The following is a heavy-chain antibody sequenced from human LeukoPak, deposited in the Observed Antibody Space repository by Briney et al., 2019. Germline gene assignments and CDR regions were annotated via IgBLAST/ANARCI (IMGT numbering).Heavy chain of an antibody. CDR2: ISGSGGST. J-gene: IGHJ4*02. D-gene: IGHD3-22*01. CDR3: AKDPYYYDTSGYNGDY. V-gene: IGHV3-23*01. Sequence: PGGSLRLACAASGFTFSNYAMSWVCQAPGKGLEWVSSISGSGGSTYYADSVKGRFTISRDNSKNTLFLQMNSLRAEDTAVYYCAKDPYYYDTSGYNGDYWGQGTLVTVSS. CDR1: GFTFSNYA.